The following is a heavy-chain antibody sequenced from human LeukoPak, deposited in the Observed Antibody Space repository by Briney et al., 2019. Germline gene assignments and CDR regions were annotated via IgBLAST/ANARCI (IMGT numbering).Heavy chain of an antibody. CDR2: VSSNSDNT. V-gene: IGHV1-18*01. J-gene: IGHJ4*02. D-gene: IGHD7-27*01. CDR1: GYTFTSYG. CDR3: ARDWGSIKVIADY. Sequence: ASVKVSCKATGYTFTSYGISWVRQAPGQGLEWMGWVSSNSDNTNYAQKLQGRVTMTTDTSTSTAYMELRSLRSDDTALYFCARDWGSIKVIADYWGQGTLVTVSS.